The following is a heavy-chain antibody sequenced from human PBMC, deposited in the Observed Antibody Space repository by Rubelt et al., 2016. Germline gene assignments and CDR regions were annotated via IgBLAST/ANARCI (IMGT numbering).Heavy chain of an antibody. CDR2: IIPILGIA. J-gene: IGHJ5*02. D-gene: IGHD3-10*01. CDR3: ARGVEYYYGSGTNWFDP. Sequence: QVQLVQSGAEVKKPGSSVKVSCKASGGTFSSYAISWVRQAPGQGLEWMGRIIPILGIANYAQKVPGRGTITAEKSTSTAYMELSSLRSEDTAVYYCARGVEYYYGSGTNWFDPWGQGTLVTVSS. CDR1: GGTFSSYA. V-gene: IGHV1-69*04.